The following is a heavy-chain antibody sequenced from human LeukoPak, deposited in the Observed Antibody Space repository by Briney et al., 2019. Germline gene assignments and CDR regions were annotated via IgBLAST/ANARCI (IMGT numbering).Heavy chain of an antibody. CDR1: GGSISSYY. D-gene: IGHD5-24*01. V-gene: IGHV4-59*01. Sequence: SETLSLTCTVSGGSISSYYWSWIRQPPGKGLEWIGYIYYSGSTNYNPSLKSRVTISVDTSKNQFSLKLSSVTAADTAVYYCARRGASYGYKFYYWGQGTLVTVSS. CDR2: IYYSGST. J-gene: IGHJ4*02. CDR3: ARRGASYGYKFYY.